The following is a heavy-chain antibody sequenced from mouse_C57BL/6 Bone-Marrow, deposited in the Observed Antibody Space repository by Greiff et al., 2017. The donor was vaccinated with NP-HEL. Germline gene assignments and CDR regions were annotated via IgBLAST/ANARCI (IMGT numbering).Heavy chain of an antibody. CDR1: GYSFTDYN. CDR3: VYYDYDGAFAY. V-gene: IGHV1-39*01. D-gene: IGHD2-4*01. CDR2: INPNYGTT. Sequence: EVKLMESGPELVKPGASVKISCKASGYSFTDYNMNWVKQSNGKSLEWIGVINPNYGTTSYNQKFKGKATLTVDQSSSTAYMQLNSLTSEDSAVYYCVYYDYDGAFAYWGQGTLVTVSA. J-gene: IGHJ3*01.